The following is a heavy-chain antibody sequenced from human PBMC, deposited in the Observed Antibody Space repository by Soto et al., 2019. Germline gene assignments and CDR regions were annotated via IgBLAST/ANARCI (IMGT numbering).Heavy chain of an antibody. CDR2: ISWNSGSI. J-gene: IGHJ4*02. D-gene: IGHD6-19*01. Sequence: PGGSLRLSCAASGFTCDDYAMHWVRQAPGKGLEWVSGISWNSGSIGYADSVKGRFTISRDNAKNSLYLQMNSLRAEDTAVFYCARRSSGWYFDYWGQG. CDR1: GFTCDDYA. V-gene: IGHV3-9*01. CDR3: ARRSSGWYFDY.